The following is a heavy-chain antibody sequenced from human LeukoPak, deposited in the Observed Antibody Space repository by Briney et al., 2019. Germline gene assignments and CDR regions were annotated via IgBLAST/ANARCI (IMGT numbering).Heavy chain of an antibody. J-gene: IGHJ6*03. Sequence: GGSLRLSCAASGFTFSSYWMSWVRQAPGKGLEWVANIKQDGSEKYYVDSVKGRFTISRDNAKNSLYLQMNSLRAEDTAVYYCARDPVAAIFSSYYYYYMDVWGKGTTVTVSS. CDR1: GFTFSSYW. D-gene: IGHD3-3*01. CDR2: IKQDGSEK. CDR3: ARDPVAAIFSSYYYYYMDV. V-gene: IGHV3-7*01.